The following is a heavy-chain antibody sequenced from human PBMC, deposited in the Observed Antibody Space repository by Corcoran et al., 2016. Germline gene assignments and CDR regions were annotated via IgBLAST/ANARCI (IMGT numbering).Heavy chain of an antibody. CDR3: ARGELGYCSGGSCDYNWFDP. V-gene: IGHV1-69*01. J-gene: IGHJ5*02. D-gene: IGHD2-15*01. CDR2: IIPIFGTA. Sequence: QVQLVQSGAEVKKPGSSVKVSCKASGGTFSSYAISWVRQAPGQGLEWIGGIIPIFGTANYAQKFQGRVTITADESTSTAYMELSSLRSEDTAVYYCARGELGYCSGGSCDYNWFDPWGQGTLVTVSS. CDR1: GGTFSSYA.